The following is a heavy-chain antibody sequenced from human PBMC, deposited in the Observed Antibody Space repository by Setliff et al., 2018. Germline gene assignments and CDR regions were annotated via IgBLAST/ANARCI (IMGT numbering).Heavy chain of an antibody. J-gene: IGHJ4*02. CDR3: AKGDGGYPSDS. CDR1: DGSSISHY. Sequence: SETLSLTCTVSDGSSISHYWSWFRQPPGKGLEWIGYIHFSGTTNYNPSLKSRVTLSLDTSKNQFSLKLSSVTAADTAVYCCAKGDGGYPSDSWGQGILVAVSS. CDR2: IHFSGTT. D-gene: IGHD2-15*01. V-gene: IGHV4-4*09.